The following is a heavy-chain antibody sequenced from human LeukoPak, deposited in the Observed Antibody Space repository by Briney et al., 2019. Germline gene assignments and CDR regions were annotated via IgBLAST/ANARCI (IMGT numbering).Heavy chain of an antibody. CDR3: AKSLGWSSTSCLVDY. J-gene: IGHJ4*02. V-gene: IGHV3-30*18. D-gene: IGHD2-2*01. CDR2: ISYDGSNK. Sequence: GGSLRLSCAASGFSFSSYGMHWVRQAPGKGLEWVAVISYDGSNKYYADSVKGRFTISRDNSKNTLYLQMNSLRAGDTAVYYCAKSLGWSSTSCLVDYWGQGTLVTVSS. CDR1: GFSFSSYG.